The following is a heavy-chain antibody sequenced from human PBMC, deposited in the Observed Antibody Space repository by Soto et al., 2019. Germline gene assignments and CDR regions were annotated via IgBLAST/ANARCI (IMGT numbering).Heavy chain of an antibody. D-gene: IGHD1-26*01. Sequence: QVHLVQSGAEVKRPGDSVKVSCKASGYTFTDYHIHWVRQAPGQGLEWMGRITPQSGEIYYSPKFQGRVTLTRDTSISTGYMELTTLTFDDTAVYYCARAPTLGPIGDLDYWGQGTLATVSP. CDR1: GYTFTDYH. CDR2: ITPQSGEI. V-gene: IGHV1-2*02. J-gene: IGHJ4*02. CDR3: ARAPTLGPIGDLDY.